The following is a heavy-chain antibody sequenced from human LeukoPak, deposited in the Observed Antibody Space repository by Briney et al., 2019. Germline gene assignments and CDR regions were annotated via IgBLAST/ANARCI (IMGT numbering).Heavy chain of an antibody. Sequence: GGSLRLSCAASGFTFSSYAMSWVRQAPGKGLEWVSAISGSGGSTYYADSVKGRFTISRDNSKNTLYLQMNSLRAEDTAVYYCAKPAVEGRYYYYYMDVWGKGTTVTVSS. CDR1: GFTFSSYA. CDR2: ISGSGGST. V-gene: IGHV3-23*01. J-gene: IGHJ6*03. CDR3: AKPAVEGRYYYYYMDV. D-gene: IGHD2-2*01.